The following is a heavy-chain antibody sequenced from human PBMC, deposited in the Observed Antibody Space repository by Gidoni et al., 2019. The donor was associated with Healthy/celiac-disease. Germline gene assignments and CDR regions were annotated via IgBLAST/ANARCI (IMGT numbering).Heavy chain of an antibody. V-gene: IGHV1-2*02. Sequence: QVQLVQSGAEVKKPGASVKVSCKASGYTFTGYYMHWVRQAPGQGLEWMGWINPNSGGTNYAQKFQGRVTMTRDTSISTAYMELSRLRSDDTAVYYCARGWGMVRAGAWFDPWGQGTLVTVSS. J-gene: IGHJ5*02. D-gene: IGHD3-10*01. CDR1: GYTFTGYY. CDR3: ARGWGMVRAGAWFDP. CDR2: INPNSGGT.